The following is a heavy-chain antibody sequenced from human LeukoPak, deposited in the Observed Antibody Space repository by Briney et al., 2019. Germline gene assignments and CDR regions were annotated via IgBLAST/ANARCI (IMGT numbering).Heavy chain of an antibody. Sequence: ASVKVSCKASGYTFTSYYMHWVRQAPGQGLEWMGIINPSGGSTSYAQKFQGRVTMTRDTSTSTVYMEQSSLRSEDTAVYYCARDAPFKYCSSTSCSGFDYWGQGTLVTVSS. CDR1: GYTFTSYY. CDR3: ARDAPFKYCSSTSCSGFDY. V-gene: IGHV1-46*03. J-gene: IGHJ4*02. D-gene: IGHD2-2*01. CDR2: INPSGGST.